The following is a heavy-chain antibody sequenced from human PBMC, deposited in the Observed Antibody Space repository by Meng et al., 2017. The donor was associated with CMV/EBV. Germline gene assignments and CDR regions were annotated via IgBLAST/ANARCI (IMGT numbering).Heavy chain of an antibody. CDR2: SDTDGTIT. J-gene: IGHJ5*02. CDR1: GFTFSNYW. D-gene: IGHD6-13*01. Sequence: SGFTFSNYWMHWVRQAPGKGLGWVSGSDTDGTITSYADSVQGRFTVSRDNAKTTLYLQMHSLRAEDTAVYYCTRDAADSSSPEWFDPWGQGTLVTVSS. V-gene: IGHV3-74*01. CDR3: TRDAADSSSPEWFDP.